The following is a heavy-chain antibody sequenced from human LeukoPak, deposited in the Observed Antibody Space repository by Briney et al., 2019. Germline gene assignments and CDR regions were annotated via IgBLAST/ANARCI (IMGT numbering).Heavy chain of an antibody. J-gene: IGHJ4*02. CDR1: GFTFSSYA. CDR2: ISYDGSNK. Sequence: GRSLRLSCAASGFTFSSYAMHWVRQAPGKGLEWVAVISYDGSNKYYADSVKGRFTISRDNSKNTPYLQMNSLRAEDTAVYYCARVKGSSWAGPIDYWGQGTLVTVSS. V-gene: IGHV3-30-3*01. CDR3: ARVKGSSWAGPIDY. D-gene: IGHD6-13*01.